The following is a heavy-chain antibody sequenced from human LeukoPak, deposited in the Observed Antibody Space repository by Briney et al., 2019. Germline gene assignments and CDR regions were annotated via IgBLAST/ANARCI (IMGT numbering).Heavy chain of an antibody. Sequence: ASVKVSCKASGYTFTSYGINWGRQAPGQGLEWLGWISGYTGHTNYVQKIQGRVTMTTDTSTNTAYMELRSLRSDDTAVYYCARGPVIAVAGVFDYWGQGSLVTVSS. J-gene: IGHJ4*02. CDR1: GYTFTSYG. CDR3: ARGPVIAVAGVFDY. D-gene: IGHD6-19*01. V-gene: IGHV1-18*04. CDR2: ISGYTGHT.